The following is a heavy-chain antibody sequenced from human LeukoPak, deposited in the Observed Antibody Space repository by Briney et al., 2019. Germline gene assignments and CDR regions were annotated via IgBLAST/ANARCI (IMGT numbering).Heavy chain of an antibody. CDR2: ISWNSGSI. CDR1: GFTFDDYA. D-gene: IGHD2-8*01. V-gene: IGHV3-9*01. Sequence: GRSLRLSCAASGFTFDDYAMHWVRQAPGKGLEWVSGISWNSGSIGYADSVKGRFTISRDNAKNSLYLQMNSLRAEDTALYYCAKGLNGHPNWFDPWGQGTLVTVSS. J-gene: IGHJ5*02. CDR3: AKGLNGHPNWFDP.